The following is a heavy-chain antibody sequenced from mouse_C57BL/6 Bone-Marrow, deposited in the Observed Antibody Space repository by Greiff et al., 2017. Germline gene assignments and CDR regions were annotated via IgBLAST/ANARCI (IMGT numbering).Heavy chain of an antibody. Sequence: VQLQQSGAELVRPGASVKLSCTASGFNIKDDYMHWVKQRPEQGLEWIGWIDPENGDTEYASKFQGKAPITADTSSNTAYLQLSSLTSEDTAVYYCTTEGFFDYWGQGTTLTVSS. D-gene: IGHD3-3*01. CDR2: IDPENGDT. CDR3: TTEGFFDY. V-gene: IGHV14-4*01. J-gene: IGHJ2*01. CDR1: GFNIKDDY.